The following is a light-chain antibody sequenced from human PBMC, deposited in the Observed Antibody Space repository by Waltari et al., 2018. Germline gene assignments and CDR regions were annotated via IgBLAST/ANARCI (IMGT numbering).Light chain of an antibody. CDR3: SSYTSSGTVV. J-gene: IGLJ2*01. CDR1: NSDVGGSKF. CDR2: DVT. Sequence: QSALTQPASVSGSPGQSIAISCTGTNSDVGGSKFVSWYQQPPGKAPKLMIYDVTKRPPWVSDRFSGSRSDNTASLTISGLQAGDEADYYCSSYTSSGTVVFGGGTK. V-gene: IGLV2-14*01.